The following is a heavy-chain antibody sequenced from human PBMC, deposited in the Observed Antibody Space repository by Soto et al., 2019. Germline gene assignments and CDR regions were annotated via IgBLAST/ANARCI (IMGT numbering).Heavy chain of an antibody. V-gene: IGHV4-59*01. CDR1: PSSIRPYY. J-gene: IGHJ4*02. CDR2: IYYSGST. Sequence: PLETLCLRCSVSPSSIRPYYSSWMRQPPGKGLEWIGNIYYSGSTNYNPSLKSRVIMSVASSRNQLSLRLNSVTAADTAVYYCTRVGGYYGDYPNFDYWGQGPLVTGSS. CDR3: TRVGGYYGDYPNFDY. D-gene: IGHD4-17*01.